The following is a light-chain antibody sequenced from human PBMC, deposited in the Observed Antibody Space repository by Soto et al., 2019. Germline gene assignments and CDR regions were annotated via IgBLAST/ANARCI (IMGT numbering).Light chain of an antibody. CDR1: LSVDIY. CDR2: DLY. V-gene: IGKV3-11*01. J-gene: IGKJ4*01. Sequence: EVVLTQSPDTLSLSPGERATLSCRTSLSVDIYLAWYQQKPGQAPRLLLYDLYNRVTGIPTRFSGSGSGTHFTLTISSLEPEDSAVYTRQQRKYWPPLTFGEGTKVEIK. CDR3: QQRKYWPPLT.